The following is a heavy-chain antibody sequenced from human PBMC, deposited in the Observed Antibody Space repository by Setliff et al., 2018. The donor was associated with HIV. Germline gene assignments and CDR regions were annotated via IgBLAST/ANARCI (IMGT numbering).Heavy chain of an antibody. D-gene: IGHD3-22*01. CDR1: GFTFSFYG. J-gene: IGHJ4*02. Sequence: PGGSLRLSCAASGFTFSFYGMHWVRQAPGKGLQWVAFIRYYGSDEYYADSVKGRFTISRDNSKNTLYLQMNSLRDEDTAVYYCARVDSSGYQLHDYWGQGTLVTGSS. CDR3: ARVDSSGYQLHDY. V-gene: IGHV3-30*02. CDR2: IRYYGSDE.